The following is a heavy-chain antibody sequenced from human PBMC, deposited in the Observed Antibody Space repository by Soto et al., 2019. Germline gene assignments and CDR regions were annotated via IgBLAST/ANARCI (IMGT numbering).Heavy chain of an antibody. Sequence: LRLSCAASGFTFSSYAMSWVRQAPGKGLEWVSAISGSGGSTYYADSVKGRFTISRDNSKDTLYLQMNSLRAEDTAVYYCAKLGILEWLFYYWGQGNLVTVSS. J-gene: IGHJ4*02. CDR2: ISGSGGST. V-gene: IGHV3-23*01. CDR1: GFTFSSYA. D-gene: IGHD3-3*01. CDR3: AKLGILEWLFYY.